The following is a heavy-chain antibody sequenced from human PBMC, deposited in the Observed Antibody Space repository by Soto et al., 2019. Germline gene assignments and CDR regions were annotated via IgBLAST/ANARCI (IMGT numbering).Heavy chain of an antibody. CDR3: AAVSSSWKRSWFDP. V-gene: IGHV1-24*01. Sequence: ASVKVSCQVSGYTLSELSMHWVRQAPGKGLEWMGGFDPEDGKTIFAQKFQGRLTMTEDTSSDTAYLEFSSLRSEDTAVYYCAAVSSSWKRSWFDPWGQGTLVTVSS. CDR1: GYTLSELS. D-gene: IGHD6-13*01. CDR2: FDPEDGKT. J-gene: IGHJ5*02.